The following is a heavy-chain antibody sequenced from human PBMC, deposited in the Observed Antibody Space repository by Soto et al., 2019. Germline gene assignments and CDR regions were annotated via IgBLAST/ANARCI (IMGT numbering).Heavy chain of an antibody. Sequence: EVQLLDSGGGLVQPGGSLRLSCAASGFTFNNYAMNWVRQSPGKGLEWVATISGTGGSTYYADSVKGRFTISRDNSKNTLYLQTNSLSVDDTAVYYCAKDRLGGNFDYWGQGTQVTVSS. V-gene: IGHV3-23*01. CDR1: GFTFNNYA. J-gene: IGHJ4*02. CDR3: AKDRLGGNFDY. CDR2: ISGTGGST.